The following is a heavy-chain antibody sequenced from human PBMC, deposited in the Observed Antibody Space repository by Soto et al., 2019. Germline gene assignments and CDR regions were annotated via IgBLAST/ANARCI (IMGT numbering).Heavy chain of an antibody. CDR2: ISGSGGST. J-gene: IGHJ4*02. V-gene: IGHV3-23*01. D-gene: IGHD1-7*01. Sequence: GGSLRLSCGASGFTFSSYAISLVRQAQGKGLEWVSAISGSGGSTYYADSVKGRFTISSDNSKNTLYLQMNSLRAEDTAVYYCATPTGTTIEYWGQGTLVNVSS. CDR3: ATPTGTTIEY. CDR1: GFTFSSYA.